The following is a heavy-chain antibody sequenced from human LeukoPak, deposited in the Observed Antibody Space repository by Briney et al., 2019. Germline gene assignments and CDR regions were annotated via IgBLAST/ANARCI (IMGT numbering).Heavy chain of an antibody. Sequence: GGSLRLSCAASGFTFSSYSMNWVRQAPGKGLEWVSHITASGTAMFYADSVKGRFTISRDNAKNSLYLQMNSLRDEDTAVYYCASSGSYRFDYWGQGTLVIVSS. V-gene: IGHV3-48*02. CDR1: GFTFSSYS. D-gene: IGHD1-26*01. CDR2: ITASGTAM. CDR3: ASSGSYRFDY. J-gene: IGHJ4*02.